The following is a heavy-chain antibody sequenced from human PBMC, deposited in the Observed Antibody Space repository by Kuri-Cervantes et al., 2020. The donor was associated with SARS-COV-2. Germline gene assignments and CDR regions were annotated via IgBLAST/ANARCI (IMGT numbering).Heavy chain of an antibody. CDR1: GFTLSHNW. CDR2: IKQDGSEK. Sequence: GGSPRLSCAASGFTLSHNWMSWVRQAPGKGLEWVANIKQDGSEKYYVDSVKGRFAISRDNPKNSLYLQLNSLRAEDTAMYYCARGFELDYWGQGTLVTVSS. D-gene: IGHD5-12*01. V-gene: IGHV3-7*03. J-gene: IGHJ4*02. CDR3: ARGFELDY.